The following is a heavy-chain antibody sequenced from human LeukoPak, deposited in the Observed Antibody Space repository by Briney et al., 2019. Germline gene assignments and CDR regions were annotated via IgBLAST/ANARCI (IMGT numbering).Heavy chain of an antibody. CDR2: IHYGGST. V-gene: IGHV4-39*01. J-gene: IGHJ6*03. D-gene: IGHD3-10*01. CDR1: GDSISSGTYY. CDR3: ARLGGVRGYYYYYMDV. Sequence: SETLSLTCTVSGDSISSGTYYWGWIRQPPGKGLEWIGNIHYGGSTYYNPSLNSRVTISVDTSKKQFSLKLSSVTAADTALYYCARLGGVRGYYYYYMDVWGKGTTVTVSS.